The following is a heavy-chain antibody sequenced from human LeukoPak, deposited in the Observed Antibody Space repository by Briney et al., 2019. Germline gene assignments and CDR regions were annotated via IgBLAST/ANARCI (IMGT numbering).Heavy chain of an antibody. J-gene: IGHJ5*02. D-gene: IGHD3-10*01. CDR3: ALWFGDASGFDH. Sequence: GASVKVSFKASGYTFTIYDINWVRQATGQGIERMGWMNPNSGNTGYAQKFQGRVTMTRNTSISTAYMELSSLRSEDTAVYYCALWFGDASGFDHWGQGTLVTVSS. CDR1: GYTFTIYD. V-gene: IGHV1-8*01. CDR2: MNPNSGNT.